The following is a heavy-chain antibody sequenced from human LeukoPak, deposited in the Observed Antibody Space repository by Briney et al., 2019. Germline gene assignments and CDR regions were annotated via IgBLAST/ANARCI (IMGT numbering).Heavy chain of an antibody. V-gene: IGHV4-34*01. J-gene: IGHJ5*02. Sequence: SETLSLTCAVYGGSFSGYYWSWIRQPPGKGQEWIGEINHTGSTNYNPSLKSRVTISVDTSKNQFSLKLSSVTAADTAMYYCARGEAGYCSSTSCYGFRWFDPWGQGTLVTVSS. CDR2: INHTGST. CDR3: ARGEAGYCSSTSCYGFRWFDP. D-gene: IGHD2-2*01. CDR1: GGSFSGYY.